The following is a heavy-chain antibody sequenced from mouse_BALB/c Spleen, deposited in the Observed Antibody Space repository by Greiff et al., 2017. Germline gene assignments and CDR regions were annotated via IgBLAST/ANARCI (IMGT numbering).Heavy chain of an antibody. Sequence: DVKLVESGGGLVQPGGSLKLSCAASGFTFSSYTMSWVRQTPEKRLEWVAYISNGGGSTYYPDTVKGRFTISRDNAKNTLYLQMSSLKSEDTAMYYCARQFDYDTFAYWGQGTLVTVSA. CDR2: ISNGGGST. J-gene: IGHJ3*01. D-gene: IGHD2-4*01. CDR3: ARQFDYDTFAY. V-gene: IGHV5-12-2*01. CDR1: GFTFSSYT.